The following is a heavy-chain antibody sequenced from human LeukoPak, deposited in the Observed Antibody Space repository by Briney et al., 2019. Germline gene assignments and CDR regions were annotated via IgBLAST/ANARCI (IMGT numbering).Heavy chain of an antibody. J-gene: IGHJ3*02. Sequence: ASVKASCKAAGGTFSSYAISLVRQAPGQGLEWMGGFIPIFGTANYAQKFQGRVTITADKSTSTAYMELSSLRSEDTAVYYCARESVVPDDISAFDIWGQGTMVTVSS. CDR3: ARESVVPDDISAFDI. D-gene: IGHD2-2*02. CDR2: FIPIFGTA. CDR1: GGTFSSYA. V-gene: IGHV1-69*06.